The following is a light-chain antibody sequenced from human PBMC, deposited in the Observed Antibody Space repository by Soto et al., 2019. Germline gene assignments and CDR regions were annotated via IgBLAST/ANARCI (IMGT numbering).Light chain of an antibody. CDR1: SANIGSNY. CDR3: GAWDGSLSVVL. V-gene: IGLV1-51*01. J-gene: IGLJ2*01. CDR2: DSD. Sequence: QSVLTQPPSVSAAPGQTVTISCSGSSANIGSNYVSWYQQLPATAPKLVIYDSDRRPSEIPDRFSGSKSGTSATLDITGLQTGDEAEYYCGAWDGSLSVVLFGGGTKLTVL.